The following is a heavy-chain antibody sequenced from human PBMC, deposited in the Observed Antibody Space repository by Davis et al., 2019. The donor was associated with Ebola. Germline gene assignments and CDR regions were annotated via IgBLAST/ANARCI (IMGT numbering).Heavy chain of an antibody. V-gene: IGHV3-74*01. J-gene: IGHJ4*02. CDR2: INSDGSST. D-gene: IGHD3-9*01. CDR1: GFTFSSYW. CDR3: VKGSYDILTGYYAVII. Sequence: PGGSLRLSCAASGFTFSSYWMHWVRQAPGKGLVWVSRINSDGSSTSYADSVKGRFTISRDNAKNTLYLQMNSLRAEDTAVYYCVKGSYDILTGYYAVIIWGQGTLVTVSS.